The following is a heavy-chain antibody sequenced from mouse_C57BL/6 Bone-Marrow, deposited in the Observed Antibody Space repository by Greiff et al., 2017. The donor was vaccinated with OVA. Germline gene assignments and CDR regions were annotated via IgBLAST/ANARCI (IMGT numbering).Heavy chain of an antibody. CDR2: IDPENGDT. CDR1: GFNIKDDY. V-gene: IGHV14-4*01. Sequence: VQLQQSGAELVRPGASVKLSCTASGFNIKDDYMHWVKQRPEQGLEWIGWIDPENGDTEYASKFQGKATITEDPSSNTAYLQLLSLTSADTSVSSCTPGDGYPYALDYWGQGTSVTVSS. CDR3: TPGDGYPYALDY. J-gene: IGHJ4*01. D-gene: IGHD2-3*01.